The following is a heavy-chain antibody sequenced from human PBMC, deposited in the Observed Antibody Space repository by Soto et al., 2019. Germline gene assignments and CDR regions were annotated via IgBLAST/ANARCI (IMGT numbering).Heavy chain of an antibody. J-gene: IGHJ6*04. Sequence: TLSLTCAISGDSVSSNSAAWNWIRQSPSRGLEWLGRTYYRSKWYNDYAVSVKSRITINPDTSKNQFSLQLNSVTPEDTAVYYCAKDPRDGYNWDYYYGMDVWGKGTTVTVSS. CDR1: GDSVSSNSAA. V-gene: IGHV6-1*01. CDR3: AKDPRDGYNWDYYYGMDV. D-gene: IGHD5-12*01. CDR2: TYYRSKWYN.